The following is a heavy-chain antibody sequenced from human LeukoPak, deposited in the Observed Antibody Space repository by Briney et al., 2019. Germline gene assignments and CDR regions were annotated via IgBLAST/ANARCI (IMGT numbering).Heavy chain of an antibody. CDR1: GGSISSYY. CDR3: ARDLGIAAGYNWFDS. Sequence: SETLSLTCTVSGGSISSYYWSWIRQPPGKGLEWIGYIYYSGSTNYNPSLKSRVTISVDTSKNQFSLKLSSVTAADTAVYYCARDLGIAAGYNWFDSWGQGTLVTVSS. D-gene: IGHD6-13*01. J-gene: IGHJ5*01. CDR2: IYYSGST. V-gene: IGHV4-59*01.